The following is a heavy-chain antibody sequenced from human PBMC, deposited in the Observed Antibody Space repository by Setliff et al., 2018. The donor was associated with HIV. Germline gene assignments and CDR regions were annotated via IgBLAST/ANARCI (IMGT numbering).Heavy chain of an antibody. V-gene: IGHV1-2*02. D-gene: IGHD3-3*01. Sequence: GASVKVSCKASGYTLTDFYIHWVRQAPGQGLEWMGWITPNSGGTEYAGKFQGRVTLTRDTSINTAYMELTSLSSDDTAVYYCAGVSSQFSEWRTDYFEYWGQGSLVTVSS. CDR3: AGVSSQFSEWRTDYFEY. J-gene: IGHJ4*02. CDR2: ITPNSGGT. CDR1: GYTLTDFY.